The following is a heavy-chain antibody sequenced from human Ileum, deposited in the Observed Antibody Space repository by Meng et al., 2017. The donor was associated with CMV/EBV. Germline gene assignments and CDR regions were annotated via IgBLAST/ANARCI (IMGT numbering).Heavy chain of an antibody. V-gene: IGHV3-74*01. J-gene: IGHJ5*02. CDR2: ISEDGTST. CDR3: GGWDGPT. Sequence: SLRLSCTASGFALSSYWMHWVRHAPGTGLVWVSRISEDGTSTSYADSVKGRFTVSRDNAKNTVYLQMNSLRVDDTAVYYCGGWDGPTWGQGTLVTVSS. D-gene: IGHD1-26*01. CDR1: GFALSSYW.